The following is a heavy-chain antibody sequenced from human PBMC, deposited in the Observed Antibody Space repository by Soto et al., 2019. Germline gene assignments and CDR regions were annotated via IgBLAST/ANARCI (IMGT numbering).Heavy chain of an antibody. D-gene: IGHD3-10*01. J-gene: IGHJ6*01. CDR1: GYTFTSYG. CDR3: ARGPMVRVVGNGMEV. Sequence: QVQLVQSGAEVKKPGASVKVSCKASGYTFTSYGITWVRQAPGQGLEWMGWISAYNGNTNYAQKLQGRVTMTTDTSTSTAYKELRRRRADDTAVYSCARGPMVRVVGNGMEVWGQGTTLTVSS. CDR2: ISAYNGNT. V-gene: IGHV1-18*01.